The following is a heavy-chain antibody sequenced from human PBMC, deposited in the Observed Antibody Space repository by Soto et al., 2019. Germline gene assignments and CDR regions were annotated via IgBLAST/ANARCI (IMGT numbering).Heavy chain of an antibody. D-gene: IGHD3-9*01. Sequence: SCKASGGTFSSYTISWVRQAPGQGLEWMGRIIPILGIANYAQKFQGRVTITADKSTSTAYMELSSLRSEDTAVYYCAREPTYDILTGPPAFDPWGQGTLVTVS. J-gene: IGHJ5*02. CDR3: AREPTYDILTGPPAFDP. CDR2: IIPILGIA. V-gene: IGHV1-69*04. CDR1: GGTFSSYT.